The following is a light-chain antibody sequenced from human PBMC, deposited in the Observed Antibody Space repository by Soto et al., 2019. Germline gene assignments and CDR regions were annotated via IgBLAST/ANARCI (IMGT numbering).Light chain of an antibody. V-gene: IGLV2-14*02. CDR1: SSDVGTYYL. CDR2: EVS. J-gene: IGLJ1*01. CDR3: SSYSTMGTYV. Sequence: SVLTQPASVSGSPGQSITISCTGTSSDVGTYYLVSWYQQHPGKAPKLMVSEVSHRPSGVSNRFSGSKSGNTASLTISGLQAEDEADYYCSSYSTMGTYVFGAGTKVTVL.